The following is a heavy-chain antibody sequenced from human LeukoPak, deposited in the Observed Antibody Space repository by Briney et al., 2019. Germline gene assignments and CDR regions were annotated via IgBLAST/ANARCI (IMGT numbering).Heavy chain of an antibody. J-gene: IGHJ4*02. V-gene: IGHV4-34*01. CDR2: INHSGST. CDR1: GGSFSGYY. D-gene: IGHD6-19*01. Sequence: PSETLSLTCAVYGGSFSGYYWSWIRQPPGKGLEWIGEINHSGSTNYNPSLKSRVTISVDTSKNQFSLKLSSVTAADTAVYYCARTPYPAGLEPFDYWGQGTLVTVSS. CDR3: ARTPYPAGLEPFDY.